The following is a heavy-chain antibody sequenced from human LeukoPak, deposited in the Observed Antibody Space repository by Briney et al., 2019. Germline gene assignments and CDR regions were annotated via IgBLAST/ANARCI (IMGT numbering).Heavy chain of an antibody. CDR3: AREESSSGWFLFDY. V-gene: IGHV1-69*01. Sequence: ASVKVSCKASGGTFSSYAISWVRQAPGQGLEWMGGIIPIFGTANYAQKFQGRVTITADESTSTAYMELSSLRSEDTAVYYCAREESSSGWFLFDYWGQGTLVTVSS. CDR2: IIPIFGTA. J-gene: IGHJ4*02. CDR1: GGTFSSYA. D-gene: IGHD6-19*01.